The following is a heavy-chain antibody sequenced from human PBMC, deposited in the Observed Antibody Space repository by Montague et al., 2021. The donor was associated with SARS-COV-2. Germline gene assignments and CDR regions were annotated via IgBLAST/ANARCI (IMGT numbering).Heavy chain of an antibody. CDR3: ARRITIYAFDI. J-gene: IGHJ3*02. CDR2: IYWDDDK. Sequence: PALVKPTQTLTLTCTFSGFSLSTSGVGVGWIRQPPGKALEWLALIYWDDDKRYSPSLKGRLTITKDTSKNQVVLTMTIMDPVDTATYYCARRITIYAFDIWGQGTMVTVSS. V-gene: IGHV2-5*02. CDR1: GFSLSTSGVG. D-gene: IGHD3-3*01.